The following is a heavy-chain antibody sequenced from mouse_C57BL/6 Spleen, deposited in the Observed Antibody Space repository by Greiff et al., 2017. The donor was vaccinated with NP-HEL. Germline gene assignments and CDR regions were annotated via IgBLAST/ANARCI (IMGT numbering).Heavy chain of an antibody. J-gene: IGHJ3*01. Sequence: EVMLVESGEGLVKPGGSLKLSCAASGFTFSSYAMSWVRQTPEKRLEWVAYISSGGDYIYYADTVKGRVTISRDNARNTLYLQMSSLKSEDTAMYYCTRDYGNSSWFAYWGQGTLVTVSA. CDR2: ISSGGDYI. CDR3: TRDYGNSSWFAY. V-gene: IGHV5-9-1*02. D-gene: IGHD2-1*01. CDR1: GFTFSSYA.